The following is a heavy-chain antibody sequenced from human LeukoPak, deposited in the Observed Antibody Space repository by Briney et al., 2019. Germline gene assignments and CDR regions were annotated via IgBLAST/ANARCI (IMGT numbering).Heavy chain of an antibody. Sequence: PGGSLRLSCAASGFTFSTYPMNWVRQAPGKGLEWVSYISSRSSTTYYADSVKGRFTISRDNAKNSLYLQMNSLRAEDTAVYYCARPAADCGGDCYWAFDYWGQGTLVTVSS. D-gene: IGHD2-21*01. V-gene: IGHV3-48*01. J-gene: IGHJ4*02. CDR2: ISSRSSTT. CDR1: GFTFSTYP. CDR3: ARPAADCGGDCYWAFDY.